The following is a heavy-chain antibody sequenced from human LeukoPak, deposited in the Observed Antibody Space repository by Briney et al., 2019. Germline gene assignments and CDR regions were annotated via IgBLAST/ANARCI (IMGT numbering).Heavy chain of an antibody. V-gene: IGHV3-7*01. D-gene: IGHD2-8*01. Sequence: PGGSLRLSCAASGFTLSNHWMTWVRQVPGRGPEWVANVNRDGSETYYLDSVKGRFTISKDNAKNSLYLQMNSLRAEDTAVYYCAVSYCTNGVCYNRYFDYWGQGTLVTVSS. CDR1: GFTLSNHW. CDR2: VNRDGSET. J-gene: IGHJ4*02. CDR3: AVSYCTNGVCYNRYFDY.